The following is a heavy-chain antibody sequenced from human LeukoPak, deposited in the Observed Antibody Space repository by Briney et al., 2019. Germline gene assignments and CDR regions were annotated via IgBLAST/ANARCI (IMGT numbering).Heavy chain of an antibody. CDR2: IWYDGSNK. CDR3: ARDLSRITMIVVVTGYGMDV. D-gene: IGHD3-22*01. J-gene: IGHJ6*02. Sequence: PGGSLRLSCAASGFTFSSYGMHWVRQAPGKGLEWVAVIWYDGSNKYYADSVKGRFTISRDNSKNTLYLQMNSLRAEGTAVYYCARDLSRITMIVVVTGYGMDVWGQGTTVTVSS. CDR1: GFTFSSYG. V-gene: IGHV3-33*01.